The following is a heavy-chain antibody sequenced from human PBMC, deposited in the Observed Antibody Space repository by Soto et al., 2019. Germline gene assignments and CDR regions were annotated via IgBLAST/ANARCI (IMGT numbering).Heavy chain of an antibody. Sequence: SETLSLTCAVYGGSFSGYYWSWIRQPPGKGLEWIGEINHSGSTNYNPSLKSRVTISVDTSKNQFSLKLSSVTAADTAVYYCARGGNFRYYGSGDYYYMDFSGKGTTVTVSS. D-gene: IGHD3-10*01. J-gene: IGHJ6*03. V-gene: IGHV4-34*01. CDR3: ARGGNFRYYGSGDYYYMDF. CDR2: INHSGST. CDR1: GGSFSGYY.